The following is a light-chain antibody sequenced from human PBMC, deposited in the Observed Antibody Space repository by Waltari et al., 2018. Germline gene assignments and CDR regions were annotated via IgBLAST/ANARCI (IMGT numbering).Light chain of an antibody. J-gene: IGKJ2*01. CDR1: QSLLHSDGNTY. Sequence: DVVLTQSPLSLPVTPGQPASISCWSSQSLLHSDGNTYLYWFQHRPGQPPRRLIYKAFNRDGGVPDRFSGSGSGTDFTLKISRVEAEDVGVYYCMQGTHWPYTFGQGTKLE. CDR2: KAF. CDR3: MQGTHWPYT. V-gene: IGKV2-30*02.